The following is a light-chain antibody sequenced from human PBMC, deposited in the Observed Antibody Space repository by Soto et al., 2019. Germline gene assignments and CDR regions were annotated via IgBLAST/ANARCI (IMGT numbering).Light chain of an antibody. CDR2: DAS. CDR1: QSIRRR. Sequence: DIQMAQSPSTLSASVGGRVTITCRASQSIRRRLAWYQQKPGKAPNLLIYDASSLESGVPPRFSGGGSGTEFTLTISSLQPEDFATYYCQQYNTYPWTFGQGTKVELK. J-gene: IGKJ1*01. V-gene: IGKV1-5*01. CDR3: QQYNTYPWT.